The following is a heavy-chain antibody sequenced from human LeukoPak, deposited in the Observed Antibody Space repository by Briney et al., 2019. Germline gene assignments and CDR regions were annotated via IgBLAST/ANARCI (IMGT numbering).Heavy chain of an antibody. D-gene: IGHD3-22*01. CDR1: GFTFSSYA. V-gene: IGHV3-23*01. Sequence: GGSLRLSCAASGFTFSSYAMSWVRQAPGKGLEWVSAISGSGGSTYYADSVKGRFTISRDNSKNTLYLQMNSLRAEDTAVYYCAKGAHYYYDSSGYYFSYWGRGTLVTVSS. CDR3: AKGAHYYYDSSGYYFSY. CDR2: ISGSGGST. J-gene: IGHJ4*02.